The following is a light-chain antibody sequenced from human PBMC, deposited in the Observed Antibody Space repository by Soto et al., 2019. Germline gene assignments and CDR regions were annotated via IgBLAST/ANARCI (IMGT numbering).Light chain of an antibody. Sequence: EIVLTHSPATLSLSPGERATLSCRASQSVSSYLAWYQQKPGQAPRLLIYDVSNRATGIPARFSGSGSGTDFTLTISSREPEDFAVYYCQQRSNWPRFTFGPGTKVDI. CDR3: QQRSNWPRFT. CDR1: QSVSSY. J-gene: IGKJ3*01. CDR2: DVS. V-gene: IGKV3-11*01.